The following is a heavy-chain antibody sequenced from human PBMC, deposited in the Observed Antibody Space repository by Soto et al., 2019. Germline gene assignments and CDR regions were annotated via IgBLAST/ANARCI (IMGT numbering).Heavy chain of an antibody. Sequence: QLQLQVSGTVLVTPSQTLSLTCAVSGGSISSGGYSWSWIRQPPVKGVEWIVYIYHSGGTYYNPSLKSRGTISVDRSKNQFSLKLSSVTAADTAVYYFARDPGYWGQGPLCTVSS. CDR3: ARDPGY. CDR2: IYHSGGT. V-gene: IGHV4-30-2*01. CDR1: GGSISSGGYS. J-gene: IGHJ4*02.